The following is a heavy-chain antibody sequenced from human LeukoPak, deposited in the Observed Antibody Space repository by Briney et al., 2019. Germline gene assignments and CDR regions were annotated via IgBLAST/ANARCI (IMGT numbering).Heavy chain of an antibody. CDR3: ARELTVAGTLIDY. Sequence: PGGSLRLSCAASGFTFSSYEMNWVRRAPGKGLEWVSYISSSGSTIYYADSVKGRFTISRDNAKNSLYLQMNSLRAEDTAVYYCARELTVAGTLIDYWGQGTLVTVSS. V-gene: IGHV3-48*03. D-gene: IGHD6-19*01. CDR2: ISSSGSTI. CDR1: GFTFSSYE. J-gene: IGHJ4*02.